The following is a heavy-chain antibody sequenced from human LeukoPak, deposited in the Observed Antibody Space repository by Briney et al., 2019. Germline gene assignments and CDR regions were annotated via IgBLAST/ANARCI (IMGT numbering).Heavy chain of an antibody. CDR2: IYYSGST. D-gene: IGHD3-10*01. CDR3: ARHYGSGSYFGY. J-gene: IGHJ4*02. Sequence: PSETLSLTCTVSGGSISSGDYYWSWIRQPPGKGLEWIGYIYYSGSTYYNPSLTSRVTISVDTSKNQFSLKLSSVTAADTAVYYCARHYGSGSYFGYWGQGTLVTVSS. V-gene: IGHV4-30-4*01. CDR1: GGSISSGDYY.